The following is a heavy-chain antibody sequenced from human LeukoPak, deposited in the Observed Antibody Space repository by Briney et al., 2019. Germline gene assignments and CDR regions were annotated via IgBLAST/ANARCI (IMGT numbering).Heavy chain of an antibody. CDR3: ARGRPFGYYDSSGYPHAFDI. D-gene: IGHD3-22*01. CDR1: GGSISSYY. Sequence: SETLSLTCTVSGGSISSYYWSWIRQPPGKGLEWIGEINHSGSTNYNPSLKSRVTISVDTSKNQFSLKLSSVTAADTAVYYCARGRPFGYYDSSGYPHAFDIWGQGTMVTVSS. V-gene: IGHV4-34*01. CDR2: INHSGST. J-gene: IGHJ3*02.